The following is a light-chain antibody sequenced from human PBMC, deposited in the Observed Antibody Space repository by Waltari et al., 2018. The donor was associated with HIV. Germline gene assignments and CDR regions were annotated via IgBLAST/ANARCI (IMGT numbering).Light chain of an antibody. CDR3: QSADRSGSWV. J-gene: IGLJ3*02. CDR2: DDS. V-gene: IGLV3-25*03. Sequence: SYELTQPPSVSVSPGQTARITCAGDALPKQYAYWYHRKSGQAPVLVIYDDSERPSGVPERFSGSSAGTTVTLTISGVQPEDEADYYCQSADRSGSWVCGGGTELTVL. CDR1: ALPKQY.